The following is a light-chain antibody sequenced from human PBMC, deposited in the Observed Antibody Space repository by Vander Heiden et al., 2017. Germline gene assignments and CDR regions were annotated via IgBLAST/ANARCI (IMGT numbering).Light chain of an antibody. CDR2: AAS. CDR1: QTISNF. CDR3: QQSYSTLT. J-gene: IGKJ4*01. V-gene: IGKV1-39*01. Sequence: DIQMTQSPSSLSASVGDRVTITCRASQTISNFLNWYQQKPGKAPKLLIYAASNLKSRVPTRFSGSRSGTDFTLTISSLQPEDFATYYCQQSYSTLTFGGGTKVEIK.